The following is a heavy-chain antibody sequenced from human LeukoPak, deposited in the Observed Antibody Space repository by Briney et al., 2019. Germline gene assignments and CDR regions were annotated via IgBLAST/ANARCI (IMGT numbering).Heavy chain of an antibody. Sequence: PGGSLRLSCAASGFTVSSNYMSWVRQAPGKGLEWVSVNYSGGSTYYADSVKGRFTISRDNSKNTLYLQMNSLRAEDTAVYYCARDVRSQPLALNYYYYMDVWGKGTTVTVSS. V-gene: IGHV3-53*01. D-gene: IGHD4-17*01. J-gene: IGHJ6*03. CDR2: NYSGGST. CDR3: ARDVRSQPLALNYYYYMDV. CDR1: GFTVSSNY.